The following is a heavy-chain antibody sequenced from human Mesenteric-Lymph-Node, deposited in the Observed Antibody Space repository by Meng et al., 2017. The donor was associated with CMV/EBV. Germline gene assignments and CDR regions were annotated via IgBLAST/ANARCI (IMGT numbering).Heavy chain of an antibody. CDR1: GYSFSNYW. V-gene: IGHV5-51*01. J-gene: IGHJ5*01. D-gene: IGHD4-11*01. Sequence: GESLKISCKASGYSFSNYWIGWVRQMPGKGLEWMGIIYPGDSNTRYSPSFQGQVTISADKSISTAYLQWSSLKASDTAMYYCARLPPSSDYIKWFDSWGQGTLVTVS. CDR3: ARLPPSSDYIKWFDS. CDR2: IYPGDSNT.